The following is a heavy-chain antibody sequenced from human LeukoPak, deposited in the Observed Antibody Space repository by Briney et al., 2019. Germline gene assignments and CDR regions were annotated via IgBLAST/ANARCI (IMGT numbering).Heavy chain of an antibody. J-gene: IGHJ3*02. Sequence: RSGGSLRLSCAASGFTFSSYGMSWVRQAPGKGLEWVSAISGSGGSTYYADSVKGRFTISRDNSKNTLYLQMNSLRAEDTAVYYCAKDRYWENDAFDIWGQGTMVTVSS. CDR1: GFTFSSYG. D-gene: IGHD2-8*02. CDR2: ISGSGGST. CDR3: AKDRYWENDAFDI. V-gene: IGHV3-23*01.